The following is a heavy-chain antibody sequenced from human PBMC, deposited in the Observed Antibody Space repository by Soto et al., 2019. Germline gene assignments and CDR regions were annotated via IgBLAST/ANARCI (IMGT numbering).Heavy chain of an antibody. CDR1: GLNFSRYL. CDR3: ARAGRLIAYYYDSSGSNDAFDI. J-gene: IGHJ3*02. Sequence: VGSLRLSCASSGLNFSRYLRSLVRQAPGKGLEWVANIKQDGSEKYYVDSVKGRFTISRDNAKNSLYLQMNSLRAEDTAVYYCARAGRLIAYYYDSSGSNDAFDIWGQGTMVTVSS. V-gene: IGHV3-7*01. D-gene: IGHD3-22*01. CDR2: IKQDGSEK.